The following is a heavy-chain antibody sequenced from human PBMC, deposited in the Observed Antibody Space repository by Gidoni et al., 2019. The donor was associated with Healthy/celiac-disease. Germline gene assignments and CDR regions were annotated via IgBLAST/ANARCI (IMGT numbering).Heavy chain of an antibody. CDR1: GFTLRSYG. J-gene: IGHJ6*02. V-gene: IGHV3-33*01. CDR2: IWYDGSNK. D-gene: IGHD3-10*01. CDR3: ARDDSGSGTWGGYGMDV. Sequence: QGQLVESGGGVVQPGRSPGLPWAPSGFTLRSYGMDWARQAPGKGLVWVAVIWYDGSNKYYADSVKGRFTISRDNSKNTLYLQMNSLRAEDTAVYYCARDDSGSGTWGGYGMDVWGQGTTVTVSS.